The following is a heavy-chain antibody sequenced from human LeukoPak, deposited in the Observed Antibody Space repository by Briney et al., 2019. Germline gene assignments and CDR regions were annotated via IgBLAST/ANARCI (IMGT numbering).Heavy chain of an antibody. D-gene: IGHD5-18*01. CDR3: ARADTAMVAPYYYYMDV. Sequence: ASVKVSCKASGYTFTSYGISWVRQAPGQGLEWMGWISAYNGNTNYAQKLQGRVTMTTDTSTSTAYMELRSLRSDDTAVYYCARADTAMVAPYYYYMDVWGKGTTVTVSS. CDR1: GYTFTSYG. J-gene: IGHJ6*03. CDR2: ISAYNGNT. V-gene: IGHV1-18*01.